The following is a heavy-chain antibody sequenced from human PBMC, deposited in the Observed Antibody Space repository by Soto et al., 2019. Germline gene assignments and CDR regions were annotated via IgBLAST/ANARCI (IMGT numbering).Heavy chain of an antibody. D-gene: IGHD4-17*01. Sequence: ASVKVSCKASGYTFTSYGISWVRQAPGRGLEWMGWISAYNGNTNYAQKLQGRVTMTTDTSTSTAYMELRSLRSDDTAVYYCARDRHSFYGDFQLDAFDIWGQGTMVTVSS. CDR3: ARDRHSFYGDFQLDAFDI. V-gene: IGHV1-18*01. J-gene: IGHJ3*02. CDR2: ISAYNGNT. CDR1: GYTFTSYG.